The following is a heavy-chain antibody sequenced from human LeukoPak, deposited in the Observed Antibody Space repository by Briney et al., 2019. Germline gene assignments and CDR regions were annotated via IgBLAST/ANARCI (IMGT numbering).Heavy chain of an antibody. CDR2: IIPIFGTA. Sequence: SVKVSCKASGDTFISYAISWVRQAPGQGLEWMGGIIPIFGTANYAQKFQGRVTITADESTSTAYMELTSLRSEDTAVYYCARGRMAGTYVFDYWGQGTLVTVSS. CDR1: GDTFISYA. J-gene: IGHJ4*02. V-gene: IGHV1-69*13. CDR3: ARGRMAGTYVFDY. D-gene: IGHD6-19*01.